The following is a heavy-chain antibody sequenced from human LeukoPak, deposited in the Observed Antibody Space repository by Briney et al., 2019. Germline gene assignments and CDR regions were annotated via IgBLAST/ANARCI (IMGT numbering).Heavy chain of an antibody. CDR1: GDSVSSSSNV. J-gene: IGHJ4*02. CDR3: ARGAMRTGFDS. CDR2: TYYGSKWNN. D-gene: IGHD1-1*01. Sequence: PSQTLSLTCAISGDSVSSSSNVWNWIRQSPSRGLEWLGRTYYGSKWNNHYAASVKSRITVNPDTSKNQFSLQLNSVTPEDTAVYYCARGAMRTGFDSWGQGTLVTVSA. V-gene: IGHV6-1*01.